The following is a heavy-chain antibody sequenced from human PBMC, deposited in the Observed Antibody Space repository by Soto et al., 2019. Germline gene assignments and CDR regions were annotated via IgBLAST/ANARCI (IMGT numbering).Heavy chain of an antibody. Sequence: PSETLSLTCTVSGGSISSYYWCWIRQPPGKELQYIGYIYYSESTNYNPSLKSRVTISDDTSTNQFSLTLGSVTAADTAVYYCAGGWWGREGYVMDVWGRGTTVTVSS. J-gene: IGHJ6*02. CDR3: AGGWWGREGYVMDV. D-gene: IGHD2-15*01. CDR1: GGSISSYY. V-gene: IGHV4-59*08. CDR2: IYYSEST.